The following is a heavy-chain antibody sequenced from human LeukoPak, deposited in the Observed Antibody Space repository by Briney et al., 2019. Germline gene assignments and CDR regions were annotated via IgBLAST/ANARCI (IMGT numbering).Heavy chain of an antibody. Sequence: GGSLRLSCAASGFALSSHWMTWVRQVPGRGPEWVANVNRDGSETYYLDSVKGRFTISRDDSQNTTYLQMDSLRAEDTAVYYCATSSPRNYFDHWGQGTLVTVSS. J-gene: IGHJ4*02. V-gene: IGHV3-7*01. CDR1: GFALSSHW. CDR3: ATSSPRNYFDH. CDR2: VNRDGSET. D-gene: IGHD1-14*01.